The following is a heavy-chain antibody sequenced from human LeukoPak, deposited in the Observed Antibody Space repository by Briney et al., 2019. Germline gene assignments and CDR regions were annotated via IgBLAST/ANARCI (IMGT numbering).Heavy chain of an antibody. D-gene: IGHD3-22*01. CDR3: ARDLGDSSGYYLAGAFDI. V-gene: IGHV4-59*01. Sequence: SETLSLTCSVSGDSMSHYYWSWLRQPPGKGLEWIGYIHYLGSTKYNPSLKSRLTISVDTSKSHFSLRLTSVTAADTAVYYCARDLGDSSGYYLAGAFDIWGQGTMVTVSS. J-gene: IGHJ3*02. CDR1: GDSMSHYY. CDR2: IHYLGST.